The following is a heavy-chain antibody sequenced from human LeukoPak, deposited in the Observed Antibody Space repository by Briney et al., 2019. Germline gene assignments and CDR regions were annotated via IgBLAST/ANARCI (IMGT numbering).Heavy chain of an antibody. V-gene: IGHV3-7*04. J-gene: IGHJ4*02. CDR3: ARVVYSSGWSYYFDY. CDR1: GFTFSDYW. Sequence: GGSLILSCAASGFTFSDYWMNWVRQAPGKGLEWVANIKQDGSEKYSLDSVKGRFTISRDNARNSLYLQMNSLRAEDTAVYYCARVVYSSGWSYYFDYWGQGILVTVSS. CDR2: IKQDGSEK. D-gene: IGHD6-19*01.